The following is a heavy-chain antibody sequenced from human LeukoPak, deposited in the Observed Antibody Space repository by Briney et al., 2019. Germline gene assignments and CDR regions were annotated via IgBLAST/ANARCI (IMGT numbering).Heavy chain of an antibody. CDR2: IYYSGST. Sequence: VKPSETLSLTCTVSGGSISSYYWSWIRQPPGKGLEWIGYIYYSGSTNYNPSLKSRVTISVDTSKNQFSLKLSSVTAADTAVYYCARDDTTDGHYFDYWGQGTLVTVSS. CDR3: ARDDTTDGHYFDY. V-gene: IGHV4-59*01. J-gene: IGHJ4*02. D-gene: IGHD4-17*01. CDR1: GGSISSYY.